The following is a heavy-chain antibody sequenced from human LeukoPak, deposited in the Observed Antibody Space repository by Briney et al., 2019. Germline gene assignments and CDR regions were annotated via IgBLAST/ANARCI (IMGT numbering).Heavy chain of an antibody. V-gene: IGHV4-61*02. Sequence: SSETLSLTCTVSGGSISSGSYYWSWIRQPAGKGLEWIGRIYTGGSTNYNPSLKSRVTISVDTSKNQFSLKLSSVTAADTAVYYCARSPGYCSSTSCLTIYYYMDVWGKGTTVTVSS. CDR1: GGSISSGSYY. D-gene: IGHD2-2*01. J-gene: IGHJ6*03. CDR2: IYTGGST. CDR3: ARSPGYCSSTSCLTIYYYMDV.